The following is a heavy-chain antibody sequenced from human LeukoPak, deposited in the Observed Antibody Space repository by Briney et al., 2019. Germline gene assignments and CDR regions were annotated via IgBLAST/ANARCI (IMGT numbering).Heavy chain of an antibody. CDR1: GYTFTSYG. D-gene: IGHD5-24*01. CDR2: ISAYNGNT. J-gene: IGHJ4*02. V-gene: IGHV1-18*01. CDR3: ARDVRDGYNRYYFDY. Sequence: ASVKVSCKASGYTFTSYGISWVRQAPGQGLEWMGWISAYNGNTNYAQKLQGRVTMTTDTSTSTAYMELRSLRSDDTAVYYCARDVRDGYNRYYFDYWGQGTLVTVSS.